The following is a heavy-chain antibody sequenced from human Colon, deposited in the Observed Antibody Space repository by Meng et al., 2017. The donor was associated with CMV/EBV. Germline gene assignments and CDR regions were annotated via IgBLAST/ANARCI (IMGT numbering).Heavy chain of an antibody. V-gene: IGHV4-59*01. CDR3: ARAQNVIPELFDS. D-gene: IGHD3-10*01. CDR1: GDTSGSYY. CDR2: VSYARTA. J-gene: IGHJ4*02. Sequence: AETLSLTCSVSGDTSGSYYWSWVRQSPGKGLEWIGDVSYARTATYNPSLSSRLTIALDTPESQFSLKLASVTAADSAVYYCARAQNVIPELFDSWGQGTLVTVSS.